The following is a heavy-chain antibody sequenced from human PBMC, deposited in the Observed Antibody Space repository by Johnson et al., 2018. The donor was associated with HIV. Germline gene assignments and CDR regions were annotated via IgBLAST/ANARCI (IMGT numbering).Heavy chain of an antibody. V-gene: IGHV3-30*18. J-gene: IGHJ3*02. CDR1: GFTFSSYG. CDR2: ISYDGSNK. CDR3: AKVPNWGVDAFDI. Sequence: QVQLVESGGGVVQPGRSLRLSCAASGFTFSSYGMHWVRQAPGKGLEWVAVISYDGSNKYYADSVKVRFTISRDNSKNTLYLQMNSLRAEDTAVYYCAKVPNWGVDAFDIWGQGTMVTVSS. D-gene: IGHD7-27*01.